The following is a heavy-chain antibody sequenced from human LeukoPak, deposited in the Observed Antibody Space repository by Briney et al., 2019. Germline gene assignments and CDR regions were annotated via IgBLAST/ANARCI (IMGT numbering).Heavy chain of an antibody. J-gene: IGHJ6*03. Sequence: SETLSLTCSVSNYSISSGYYWGWIRQPPGKGLEWIGSMFHSGSTYYNPSLKSRVTILVDTSKNQFSLKLNSVTAADTAVYYCATRRQIAVPGTPSYYYYYMDVWGKGTTATVSS. CDR2: MFHSGST. CDR3: ATRRQIAVPGTPSYYYYYMDV. D-gene: IGHD6-19*01. CDR1: NYSISSGYY. V-gene: IGHV4-38-2*02.